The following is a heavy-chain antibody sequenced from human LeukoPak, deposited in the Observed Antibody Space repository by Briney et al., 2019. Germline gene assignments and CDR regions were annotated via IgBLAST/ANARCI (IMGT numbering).Heavy chain of an antibody. CDR3: AKEPRVATIEIFDY. CDR2: VDPDGSGK. CDR1: GFTISSYW. Sequence: GGSLRLSCAASGFTISSYWMNWVRQAPGKGLEWVDNVDPDGSGKYYIDSVKGRFTVSRDNAKNSLYLQMNSLRAEDTAVYYCAKEPRVATIEIFDYWGQGTLVTVSS. V-gene: IGHV3-7*03. D-gene: IGHD5-12*01. J-gene: IGHJ4*02.